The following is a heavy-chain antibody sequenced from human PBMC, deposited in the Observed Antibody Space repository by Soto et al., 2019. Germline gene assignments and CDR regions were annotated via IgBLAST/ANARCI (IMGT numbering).Heavy chain of an antibody. D-gene: IGHD7-27*01. CDR3: ARDPALGLFDY. CDR2: ISSSGSST. CDR1: GFTFSYYY. V-gene: IGHV3-11*01. Sequence: PGGSLRLSCAASGFTFSYYYMSGVRQAPGKGLEWVSRISSSGSSTYYADSVKGRFTISRDNAKNTLYLQMNSLRAEDTAVYYCARDPALGLFDYWGQGTLVTVSS. J-gene: IGHJ4*02.